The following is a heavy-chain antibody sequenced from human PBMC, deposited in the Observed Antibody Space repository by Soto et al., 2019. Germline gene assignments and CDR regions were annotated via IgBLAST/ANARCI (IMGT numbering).Heavy chain of an antibody. CDR2: IYYSGST. Sequence: QLQLQESGPGLVKPSETLSLTCTVSGGSISSSSYYWGWIRQPPGKGLAWIGSIYYSGSTYYNPSLKSRVTISEDTSKNQFSLKLSSVTAADTAVYYCARRDYGDYADYFDYWGQGTLVTVSS. CDR3: ARRDYGDYADYFDY. J-gene: IGHJ4*02. D-gene: IGHD4-17*01. V-gene: IGHV4-39*01. CDR1: GGSISSSSYY.